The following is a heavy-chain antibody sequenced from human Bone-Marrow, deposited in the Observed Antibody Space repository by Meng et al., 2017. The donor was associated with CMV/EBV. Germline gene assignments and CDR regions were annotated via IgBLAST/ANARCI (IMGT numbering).Heavy chain of an antibody. Sequence: GESLKISCAASGLTFSSYWMSWVRQAPGKGLEWVANIKQDGGEKYYVDSVKGRFTISRDNAKNSLYLQMNSLRAEDTAVYYCARDESRPSDVWGQGTTVTVSS. J-gene: IGHJ6*02. CDR1: GLTFSSYW. CDR2: IKQDGGEK. CDR3: ARDESRPSDV. V-gene: IGHV3-7*01. D-gene: IGHD6-6*01.